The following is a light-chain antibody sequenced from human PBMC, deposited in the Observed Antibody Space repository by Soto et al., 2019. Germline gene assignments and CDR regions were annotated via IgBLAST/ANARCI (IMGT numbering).Light chain of an antibody. CDR3: SSFTSKSSLI. J-gene: IGLJ2*01. CDR2: EVR. V-gene: IGLV2-14*01. Sequence: QSALTQPASVSGSPGQSITISCAGTMRDVGGYNLVSWYQQHPGRAPQLILYEVRNRPSGISFRFSGSKSGNTASLTISGLQAEDEADDYCSSFTSKSSLIFGGGTKVTV. CDR1: MRDVGGYNL.